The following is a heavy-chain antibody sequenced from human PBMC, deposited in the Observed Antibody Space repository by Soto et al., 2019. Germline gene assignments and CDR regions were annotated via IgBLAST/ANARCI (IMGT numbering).Heavy chain of an antibody. Sequence: SETLSLTCTVSGGSISSGDYYWSWIRQPPGKGLEWIGYIYYSGSTYYKPSLKNRVNISVDTSKDQFSLKLSSVIAADTAVYYCARDRAVAGTSDYWGQGTLVTVSS. V-gene: IGHV4-30-4*01. D-gene: IGHD6-19*01. CDR2: IYYSGST. CDR1: GGSISSGDYY. CDR3: ARDRAVAGTSDY. J-gene: IGHJ4*02.